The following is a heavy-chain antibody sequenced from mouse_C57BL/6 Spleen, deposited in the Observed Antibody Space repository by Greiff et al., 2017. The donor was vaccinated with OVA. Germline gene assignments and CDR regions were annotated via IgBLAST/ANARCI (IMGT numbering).Heavy chain of an antibody. CDR1: GFTFSDYG. J-gene: IGHJ3*01. V-gene: IGHV5-17*01. D-gene: IGHD2-3*01. CDR2: ISSGSSTI. CDR3: ASIYDGYCGAY. Sequence: EVHPVESGGGLVKPGGSLKLSCAASGFTFSDYGMHWVRQAPEKGLEWVAYISSGSSTIYYADTVKGRFTISRDNAKNTLFLQMTSLRSEDTAMYYCASIYDGYCGAYWGQGTLVTVSA.